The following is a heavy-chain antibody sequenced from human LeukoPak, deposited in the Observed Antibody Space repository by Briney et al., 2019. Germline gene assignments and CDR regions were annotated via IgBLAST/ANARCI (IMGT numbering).Heavy chain of an antibody. CDR1: GGSFSGYY. J-gene: IGHJ6*03. D-gene: IGHD3/OR15-3a*01. CDR2: INHSGST. V-gene: IGHV4-34*01. Sequence: SETLSLTCAVYGGSFSGYYWSWIRQPPGKGLEWIGEINHSGSTNYNPSLKSRVTISVATSKNQFSLKLSSVTAADTAVYYCAHLGRYYYMDVWGKGTTVTVSS. CDR3: AHLGRYYYMDV.